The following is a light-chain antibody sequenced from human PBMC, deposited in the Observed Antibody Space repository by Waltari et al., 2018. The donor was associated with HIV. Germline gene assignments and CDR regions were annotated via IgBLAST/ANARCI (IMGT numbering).Light chain of an antibody. V-gene: IGLV1-44*01. Sequence: QSVLTQPPSASGAPGQRVTISCSGSWYFIGRYSVNWYQQLPGAAPKLLIYINNQRPSGVPDRFSGSKSGTSASLAISGLQSDDEADYYCAIWDDSLNGWVFGGGTKLTVL. CDR2: INN. J-gene: IGLJ3*02. CDR1: WYFIGRYS. CDR3: AIWDDSLNGWV.